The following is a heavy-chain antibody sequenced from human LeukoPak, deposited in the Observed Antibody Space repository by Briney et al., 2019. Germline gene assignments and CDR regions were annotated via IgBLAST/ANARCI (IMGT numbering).Heavy chain of an antibody. D-gene: IGHD3-10*01. Sequence: PSETLSLTCTVSGGSISSYYWSWIWQPPGKGLEWIGYIYYSGYTNYNPSLKSRVTISVDTSKNQFSLKLSSVTAADTAVYYCARTTMVRGTYYMDVWGKGTTVTISS. CDR1: GGSISSYY. V-gene: IGHV4-59*01. J-gene: IGHJ6*03. CDR3: ARTTMVRGTYYMDV. CDR2: IYYSGYT.